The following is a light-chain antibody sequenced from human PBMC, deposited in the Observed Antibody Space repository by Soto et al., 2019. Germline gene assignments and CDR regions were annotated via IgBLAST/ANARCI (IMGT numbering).Light chain of an antibody. CDR1: SSNIGNNY. CDR3: GTWDSSLSVYV. CDR2: DNN. Sequence: VLTQPPSVSAAPGQKVTISCSGSSSNIGNNYVSWYQQLPGTAPKLLIYDNNKRPSGIPDRFSGSKSGTSATLGITGLQTGDEADYYCGTWDSSLSVYVFGTGTKVTLL. V-gene: IGLV1-51*01. J-gene: IGLJ1*01.